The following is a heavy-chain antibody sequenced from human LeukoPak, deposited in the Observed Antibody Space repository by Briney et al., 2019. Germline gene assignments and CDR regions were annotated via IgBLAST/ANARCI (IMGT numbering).Heavy chain of an antibody. D-gene: IGHD5-18*01. V-gene: IGHV4-59*12. CDR1: GGSISSYY. J-gene: IGHJ5*02. Sequence: SETLSLTCTVSGGSISSYYWSWIRQPPGKGLEWIGYIYYSGSTNYNPSLKSRVTISVDTSKNQFSLKLSSVTAADTAVYYCARVHPGYSYGFFLDWFDPWGQGTLVTVSS. CDR2: IYYSGST. CDR3: ARVHPGYSYGFFLDWFDP.